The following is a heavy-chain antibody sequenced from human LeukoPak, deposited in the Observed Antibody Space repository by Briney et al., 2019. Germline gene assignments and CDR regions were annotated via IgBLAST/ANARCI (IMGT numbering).Heavy chain of an antibody. CDR1: GFTFSRYT. CDR2: ISGDSKYI. Sequence: PGGSLRLSCAGSGFTFSRYTFNWVRQAPGRGLEWVSAISGDSKYIYYTDSVKGRFTISRDNAKNSVFPQMNSLRVEDTAVYYCARLSYWVFEIWGQGTMATVSS. CDR3: ARLSYWVFEI. V-gene: IGHV3-21*01. J-gene: IGHJ3*02. D-gene: IGHD2-21*01.